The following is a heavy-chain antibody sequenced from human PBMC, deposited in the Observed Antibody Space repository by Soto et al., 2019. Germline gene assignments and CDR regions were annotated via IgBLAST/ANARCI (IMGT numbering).Heavy chain of an antibody. CDR1: GYTFTSYY. V-gene: IGHV1-46*01. J-gene: IGHJ4*02. Sequence: QVQLVQSGAEVKKPGASMKLSCKASGYTFTSYYIHWVRQAPGQGLEWIGIINPNGGSTNYAHNFKGRLTVTRDTSTATVYMELGALTSEDTAVYYCARGLGLGDYWGQGTLVTVSS. D-gene: IGHD3-9*01. CDR2: INPNGGST. CDR3: ARGLGLGDY.